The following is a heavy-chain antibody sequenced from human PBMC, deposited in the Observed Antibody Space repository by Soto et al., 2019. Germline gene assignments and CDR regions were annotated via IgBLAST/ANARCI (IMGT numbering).Heavy chain of an antibody. CDR1: GGTLNNYS. V-gene: IGHV1-69*08. CDR3: ARNIYYNTVDPPFYMDV. CDR2: IIPRHNTT. D-gene: IGHD1-26*01. Sequence: SVKVSCKASGGTLNNYSLTWVRQAPGQGPEWMGGIIPRHNTTNFAQKFQGRVTISADTSTNTAYLEVTSLRSDDTAVYYCARNIYYNTVDPPFYMDVWGRGTTVTVSS. J-gene: IGHJ6*03.